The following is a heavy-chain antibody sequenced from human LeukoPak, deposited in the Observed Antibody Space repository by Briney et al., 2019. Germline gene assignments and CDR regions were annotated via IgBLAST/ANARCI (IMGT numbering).Heavy chain of an antibody. CDR2: ISGSGGST. CDR3: ARGDSGYDYKGSY. D-gene: IGHD5-12*01. Sequence: GGSLRLSCAASGFTFSSYAMSWVRQAPGKGLEWVSAISGSGGSTYYADSVKGRFTISRDNSKNTLYLQMNSLRAEDTAVYYCARGDSGYDYKGSYWGQGTLVTVSS. J-gene: IGHJ4*02. V-gene: IGHV3-23*01. CDR1: GFTFSSYA.